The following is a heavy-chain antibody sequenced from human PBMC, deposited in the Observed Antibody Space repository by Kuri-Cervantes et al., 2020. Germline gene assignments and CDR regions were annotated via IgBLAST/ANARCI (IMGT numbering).Heavy chain of an antibody. D-gene: IGHD3-22*01. CDR3: ARDGYIVSYFYDNSGYYLDY. CDR1: GFTFSSYW. Sequence: GGSLRLSCAASGFTFSSYWMSWVRQAPGKGLEWVANIKQDGSEKYYVDSVKGRFTISRDNAKNSLYLQMNSLRAEDTTVYYCARDGYIVSYFYDNSGYYLDYWGQGTLVTVSS. V-gene: IGHV3-7*01. J-gene: IGHJ4*02. CDR2: IKQDGSEK.